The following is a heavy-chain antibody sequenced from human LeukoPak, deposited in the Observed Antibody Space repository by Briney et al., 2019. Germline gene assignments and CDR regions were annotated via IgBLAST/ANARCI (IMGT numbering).Heavy chain of an antibody. CDR1: GFTFSDYY. V-gene: IGHV3-11*04. CDR3: ARGSDDSSWLWRGLDAFDI. D-gene: IGHD3-22*01. Sequence: TGGSLRLSCAASGFTFSDYYMSWIRQAPGKGLEWVSYISSSGSTIYYADSVKGRFTISRDNAKNSLYLQMNSLRAEDTAVYYCARGSDDSSWLWRGLDAFDIWGQGTMVTVSS. J-gene: IGHJ3*02. CDR2: ISSSGSTI.